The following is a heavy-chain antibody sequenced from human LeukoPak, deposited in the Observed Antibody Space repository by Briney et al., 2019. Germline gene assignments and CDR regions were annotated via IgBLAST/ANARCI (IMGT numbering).Heavy chain of an antibody. D-gene: IGHD2-2*01. CDR2: IYYSGST. CDR3: AISSTIARYYYGMDV. CDR1: GGSMSPYH. V-gene: IGHV4-59*08. Sequence: SETLSLTCTVSGGSMSPYHWGWIRQPPGKGLEWTGYIYYSGSTNYNPSLKSRVTISVDTSKNQFSLKLSSVTAADTAVYYCAISSTIARYYYGMDVWGQGTTVTVSS. J-gene: IGHJ6*02.